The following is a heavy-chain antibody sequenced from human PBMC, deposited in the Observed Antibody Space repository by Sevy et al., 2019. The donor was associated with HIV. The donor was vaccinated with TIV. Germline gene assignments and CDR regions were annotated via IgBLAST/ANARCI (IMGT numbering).Heavy chain of an antibody. J-gene: IGHJ6*02. CDR1: GFTFDNNA. Sequence: GESLKISCAASGFTFDNNAMYWVRQAPGKGLEWVSVISGSGFSTTYAGSVKGRFTIPRDISKCPLYLQMNSLRAEDTAVYYCAKVYYYDSGTVIPRGMDVWGQGTTVTVSS. D-gene: IGHD3-10*01. V-gene: IGHV3-23*01. CDR2: ISGSGFST. CDR3: AKVYYYDSGTVIPRGMDV.